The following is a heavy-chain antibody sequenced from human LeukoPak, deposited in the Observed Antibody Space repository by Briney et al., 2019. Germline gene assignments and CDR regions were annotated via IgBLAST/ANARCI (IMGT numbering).Heavy chain of an antibody. D-gene: IGHD4-11*01. CDR3: ARQQGLQNLNFDY. Sequence: ASVKVSCKTSGYTFTSYHIHWVRQAPGQGLEWMGIINPIGGTTDYPQKFQGRVTMTRDTSTSTVYMELSSLSPEDTAVYYCARQQGLQNLNFDYWGQGALVTVSS. J-gene: IGHJ4*02. CDR2: INPIGGTT. CDR1: GYTFTSYH. V-gene: IGHV1-46*01.